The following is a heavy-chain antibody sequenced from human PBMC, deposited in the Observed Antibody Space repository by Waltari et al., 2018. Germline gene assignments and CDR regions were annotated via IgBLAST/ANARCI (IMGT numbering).Heavy chain of an antibody. Sequence: EVQLVESGGGLVQPGGSLRLSCAASGFTFSSYAMHWVRQATGKGLEWVSAIGTAGDTYYPGSVKGRFTIARENAKNSLYLQMNSLRAGDTAVYYCARGLERSGYSYGRPWYFDLWGRCTLVTVSS. J-gene: IGHJ2*01. CDR2: IGTAGDT. CDR3: ARGLERSGYSYGRPWYFDL. CDR1: GFTFSSYA. V-gene: IGHV3-13*01. D-gene: IGHD5-18*01.